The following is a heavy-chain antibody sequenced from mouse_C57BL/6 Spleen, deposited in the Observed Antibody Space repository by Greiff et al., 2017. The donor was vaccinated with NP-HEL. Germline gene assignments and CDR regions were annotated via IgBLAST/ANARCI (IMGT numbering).Heavy chain of an antibody. J-gene: IGHJ4*01. V-gene: IGHV5-17*01. CDR2: ISSGSSTI. Sequence: EVKLMESGGGLVKPGGSLKLSCAASGFTFSDYGMHWVRQAPEKGLEWVAYISSGSSTIYYADTVKGRFTISRDNAKNTLFLQMTSLRSEDTAMYYCARSRREYYAMDYWGQGTSVTVSS. CDR3: ARSRREYYAMDY. CDR1: GFTFSDYG.